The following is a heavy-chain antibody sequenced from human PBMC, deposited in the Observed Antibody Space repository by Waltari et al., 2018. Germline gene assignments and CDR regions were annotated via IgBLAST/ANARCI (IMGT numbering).Heavy chain of an antibody. D-gene: IGHD4-17*01. J-gene: IGHJ1*01. V-gene: IGHV2-5*01. CDR3: AHRKVSGDSAYFQH. Sequence: QITLKESGPTLVKPTQTLTLTCTFSGFSLSTSGVGVGWLRPPPGKALEWLALIYWNDDKRYSPSLKSRLTITKDTSKNQVVLTMTNMDPVDTATYYCAHRKVSGDSAYFQHWGQGTLVTVSS. CDR2: IYWNDDK. CDR1: GFSLSTSGVG.